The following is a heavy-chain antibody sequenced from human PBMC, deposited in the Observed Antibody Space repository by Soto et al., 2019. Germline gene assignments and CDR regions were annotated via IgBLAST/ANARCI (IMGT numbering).Heavy chain of an antibody. D-gene: IGHD2-15*01. Sequence: PGGSLRLSCAASGFTFSSYWMSWVRQAPGKGPEWVANIKQDGSEKYYVDSVKGRFTISRDNAKNSLYLQMNSLRAEDTAVYYCARVRIRNYSGMDVWGQGTTVTVSS. CDR1: GFTFSSYW. CDR2: IKQDGSEK. J-gene: IGHJ6*02. CDR3: ARVRIRNYSGMDV. V-gene: IGHV3-7*05.